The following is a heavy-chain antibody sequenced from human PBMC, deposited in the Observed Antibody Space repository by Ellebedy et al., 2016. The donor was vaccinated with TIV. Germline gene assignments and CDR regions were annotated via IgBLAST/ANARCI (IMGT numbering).Heavy chain of an antibody. V-gene: IGHV1-3*01. D-gene: IGHD2-8*01. CDR2: INAGNGNT. J-gene: IGHJ5*02. CDR1: GYTFTSYA. CDR3: AREGRFVMVYAMEWFDP. Sequence: AASVKVSCKASGYTFTSYAMHWVRQAPGQRPEWMGWINAGNGNTKYSQKFQGRVTITRDTSASTAYMELSSLRSEDTAVYYCAREGRFVMVYAMEWFDPWGQGTLVTVSS.